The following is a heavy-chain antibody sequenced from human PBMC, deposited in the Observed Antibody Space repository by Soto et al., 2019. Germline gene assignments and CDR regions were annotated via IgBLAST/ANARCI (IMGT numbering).Heavy chain of an antibody. D-gene: IGHD4-17*01. J-gene: IGHJ4*02. Sequence: QVQLVQSGAEVKKPGASVKVSCKTSGYTFAAYYIHWIRQAPGQGLEWMGWINPTSGGTVYAQNFQDRVTMTRDTSISTAYMELRRLNSDDTAVYYCARDPDYGDDWGYFFDSWGQGTPGTASS. CDR3: ARDPDYGDDWGYFFDS. CDR1: GYTFAAYY. CDR2: INPTSGGT. V-gene: IGHV1-2*02.